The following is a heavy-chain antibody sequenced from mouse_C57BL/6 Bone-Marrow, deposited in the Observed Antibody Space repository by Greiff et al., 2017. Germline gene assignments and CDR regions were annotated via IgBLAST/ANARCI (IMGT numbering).Heavy chain of an antibody. J-gene: IGHJ4*01. V-gene: IGHV1-54*01. CDR1: GYAFTYYF. Sequence: QVQLQQSGPELVRPGTSVKVSCKASGYAFTYYFIEWVKQRPGQGLEWIGVINPGRGGTIYNEKFKGKATLTADKSSSTAYMQLSSLTSEDSSVYYYARAPLYGIAMDYWGQGTSVTVSS. D-gene: IGHD1-1*02. CDR3: ARAPLYGIAMDY. CDR2: INPGRGGT.